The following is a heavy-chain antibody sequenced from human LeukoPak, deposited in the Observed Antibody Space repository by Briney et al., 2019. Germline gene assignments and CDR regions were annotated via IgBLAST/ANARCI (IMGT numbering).Heavy chain of an antibody. J-gene: IGHJ6*02. CDR2: IISIFGTT. CDR1: GSTFSSYA. V-gene: IGHV1-69*13. Sequence: SVKVSCKASGSTFSSYAISWVRQAPGQGLQWMGGIISIFGTTNYAQKFQGRVTITADESTNTAYMELSSLTSEDAAVYYCARVPHSNYGMDVWGQGTTVTVSS. CDR3: ARVPHSNYGMDV. D-gene: IGHD2-15*01.